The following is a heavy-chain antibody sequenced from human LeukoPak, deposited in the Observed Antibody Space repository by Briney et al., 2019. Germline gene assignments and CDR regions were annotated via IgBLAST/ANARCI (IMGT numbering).Heavy chain of an antibody. D-gene: IGHD3-10*01. Sequence: SETLSLTCTVSVGSICSYYWSWMRQPAGEGRVWLGRIYSSGSSNYNPSRKSRVTMSVVTSKNQFSPEPSSETAADTAVYYCARDIGGRSNWFDPWGQGTLVTVSS. CDR3: ARDIGGRSNWFDP. J-gene: IGHJ5*02. CDR1: VGSICSYY. V-gene: IGHV4-4*07. CDR2: IYSSGSS.